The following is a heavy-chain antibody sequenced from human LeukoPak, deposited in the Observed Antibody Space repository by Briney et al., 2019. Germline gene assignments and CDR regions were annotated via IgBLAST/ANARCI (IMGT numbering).Heavy chain of an antibody. CDR3: ARDAAIYDSSAYYYLW. Sequence: GASVKVSCKASGGTFSRYTISWVRQAPGQGLEWMGGIIPIFGKANYAQKFQGRVTITTDESSSTAYMELSSLRSEDTAVYYCARDAAIYDSSAYYYLWWGQGTLVTVSS. CDR2: IIPIFGKA. J-gene: IGHJ4*02. V-gene: IGHV1-69*05. D-gene: IGHD3-22*01. CDR1: GGTFSRYT.